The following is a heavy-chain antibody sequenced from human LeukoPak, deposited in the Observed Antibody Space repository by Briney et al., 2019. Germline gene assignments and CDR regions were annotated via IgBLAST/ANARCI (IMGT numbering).Heavy chain of an antibody. D-gene: IGHD1-26*01. CDR2: INPNSGGT. CDR3: ARSGGGAFDY. Sequence: ASVKVSCKASGYTFSSYGISWVRQAPGQGLEWMGWINPNSGGTNYAQKFQGRVTMTRDTSISTAYMELSRLRSDDTAVYYCARSGGGAFDYWGQGTLVTVSS. V-gene: IGHV1-2*02. J-gene: IGHJ4*02. CDR1: GYTFSSYG.